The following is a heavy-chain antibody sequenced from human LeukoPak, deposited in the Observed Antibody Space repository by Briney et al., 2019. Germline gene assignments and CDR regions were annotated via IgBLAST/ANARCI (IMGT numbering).Heavy chain of an antibody. Sequence: PSETLSLTCTVSDYSISTGHYWGWIRQPPGKGLEWIGSVSRSGSTYYNPSLKSRVTISIDRSKSQFSLKLTSVTAADTAVYYCASDSLHYDYWSGYYSPFDYWGQGTLVTVSS. D-gene: IGHD3-3*01. V-gene: IGHV4-38-2*02. CDR3: ASDSLHYDYWSGYYSPFDY. CDR2: VSRSGST. CDR1: DYSISTGHY. J-gene: IGHJ4*02.